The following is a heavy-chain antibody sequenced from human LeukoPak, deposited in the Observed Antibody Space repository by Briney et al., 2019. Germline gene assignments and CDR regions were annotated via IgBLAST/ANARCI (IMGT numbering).Heavy chain of an antibody. CDR2: IYYSGST. Sequence: SETLSLTCAVYGGSFSGYYWSWIRQPPGKGLEWIGYIYYSGSTNYNPSLKSRVTISVDTSKNQFSLKLSSVTAADTAVYYCAREPPYSGYSSGWNYFDYWGQGTLVTVSS. V-gene: IGHV4-59*01. CDR3: AREPPYSGYSSGWNYFDY. CDR1: GGSFSGYY. D-gene: IGHD6-19*01. J-gene: IGHJ4*02.